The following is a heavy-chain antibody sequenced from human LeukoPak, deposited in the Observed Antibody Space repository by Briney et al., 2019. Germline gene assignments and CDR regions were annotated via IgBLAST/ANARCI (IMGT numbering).Heavy chain of an antibody. D-gene: IGHD6-13*01. J-gene: IGHJ4*02. V-gene: IGHV1-8*01. CDR3: ARSAAAAGHGGVSY. Sequence: GASVKVSCQASGYNFNTYDINWLRQATGRGLEWMGWMNPNSGDTGIAQRFQGRVTMIRDTSINTAYMELSSLRSDDTAMYYCARSAAAAGHGGVSYWGQGTLVTVSS. CDR2: MNPNSGDT. CDR1: GYNFNTYD.